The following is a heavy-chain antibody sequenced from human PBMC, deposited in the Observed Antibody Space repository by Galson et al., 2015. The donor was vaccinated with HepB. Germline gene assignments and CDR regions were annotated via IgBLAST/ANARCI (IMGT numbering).Heavy chain of an antibody. CDR1: GFTFSDSP. CDR3: TTIVPGAASFDY. Sequence: SLRLSCAASGFTFSDSPIHWVRQASGKGLEWVGRIRSNANSYATDYAASVRGRFTISRDDSQNTAYLQMNSLKTDDTAVYYCTTIVPGAASFDYWGQGTLVTVSS. CDR2: IRSNANSYAT. V-gene: IGHV3-73*01. D-gene: IGHD1-26*01. J-gene: IGHJ4*02.